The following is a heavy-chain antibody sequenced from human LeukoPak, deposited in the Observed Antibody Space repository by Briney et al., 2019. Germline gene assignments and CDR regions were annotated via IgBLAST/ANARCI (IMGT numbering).Heavy chain of an antibody. CDR1: GGSISSNTYF. Sequence: SETLSLTCTVSGGSISSNTYFWGWIRQPPGKGLEWIGGIYYSGSTYYNPSLKSRITISVDTSKKQFSLKLSSVTAADTAVYYCARLYYYDSSGYYYAFDYWGQGTLVTVSS. CDR3: ARLYYYDSSGYYYAFDY. CDR2: IYYSGST. D-gene: IGHD3-22*01. V-gene: IGHV4-39*01. J-gene: IGHJ4*02.